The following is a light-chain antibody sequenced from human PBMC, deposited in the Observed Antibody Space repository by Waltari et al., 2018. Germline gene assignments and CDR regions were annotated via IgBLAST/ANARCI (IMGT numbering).Light chain of an antibody. J-gene: IGLJ1*01. CDR3: WSYAGRNTYV. Sequence: QSALTQPRSVSGSPGQSVAISCPGTSSDVGAYNYVFWYQQHSGEAPKLIIYYVIKRPSGVPDRFSGSKSGNMASLTISGLQAEDEADYYCWSYAGRNTYVFGAGTKVTVL. CDR2: YVI. V-gene: IGLV2-11*01. CDR1: SSDVGAYNY.